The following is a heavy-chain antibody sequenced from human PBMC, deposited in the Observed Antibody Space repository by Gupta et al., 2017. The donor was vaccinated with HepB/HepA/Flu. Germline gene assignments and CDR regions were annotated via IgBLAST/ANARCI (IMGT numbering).Heavy chain of an antibody. CDR3: ARDGVGTGWVFDE. V-gene: IGHV3-21*02. J-gene: IGHJ4*02. CDR2: ITSGSSFI. Sequence: DVQLVESGGGLVKPGESLRLSCAASGFRLGSYSMNWVRRAPGKGLELVSSITSGSSFIYYADSVRGRFTVSRDNAKNSLYLHLYSLRADDTAVYYCARDGVGTGWVFDEWGQGTLVTVSS. CDR1: GFRLGSYS. D-gene: IGHD6-19*01.